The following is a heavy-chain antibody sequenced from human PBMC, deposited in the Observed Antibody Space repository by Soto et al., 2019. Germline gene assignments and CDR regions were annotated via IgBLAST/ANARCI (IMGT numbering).Heavy chain of an antibody. CDR2: IYNGLSI. CDR1: SGSFSGYY. D-gene: IGHD3-16*01. Sequence: QVQLQQWGAGLLKASETLSLTCAVYSGSFSGYYWSWIRQPPGKGLEWIGEIYNGLSIVYNPSLKSRVTISGDSSKNQFSLKLRAVTAADTAVYYCARHGGYDFDYWCQGTLVSVSS. J-gene: IGHJ4*02. V-gene: IGHV4-34*01. CDR3: ARHGGYDFDY.